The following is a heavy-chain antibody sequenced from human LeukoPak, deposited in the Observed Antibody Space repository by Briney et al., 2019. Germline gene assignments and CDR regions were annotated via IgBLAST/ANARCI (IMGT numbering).Heavy chain of an antibody. CDR3: ARVRYDYGDYWFLWFDP. J-gene: IGHJ5*02. D-gene: IGHD4-17*01. CDR1: GGSISSYY. V-gene: IGHV4-59*01. Sequence: SETLSLTCTVSGGSISSYYWSWIRQPPGKGLEWIGYIYYSGSTNYNPSLKSRVTISVDTSKNQFSPKLSSVTAADTAVYYCARVRYDYGDYWFLWFDPWGQGTLVTVSS. CDR2: IYYSGST.